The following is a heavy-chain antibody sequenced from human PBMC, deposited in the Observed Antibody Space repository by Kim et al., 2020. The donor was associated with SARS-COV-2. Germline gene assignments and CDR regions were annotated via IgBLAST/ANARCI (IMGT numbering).Heavy chain of an antibody. Sequence: ASVKVSCKVSGYSLSDLSIYWVRQTPATGLEWMGSLDAEDGEATYSQKFQGRITMTADTSTDTAYMEVSSLRSEDTAVYYCATIRVWEMFGFAIWGEGT. V-gene: IGHV1-24*01. CDR3: ATIRVWEMFGFAI. CDR1: GYSLSDLS. CDR2: LDAEDGEA. J-gene: IGHJ3*02. D-gene: IGHD3-16*01.